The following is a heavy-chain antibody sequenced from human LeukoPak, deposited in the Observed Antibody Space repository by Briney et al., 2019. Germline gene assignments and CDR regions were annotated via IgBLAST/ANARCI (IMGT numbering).Heavy chain of an antibody. CDR3: ARDRFYGSGSDY. CDR1: GFTFSSYS. V-gene: IGHV3-21*01. Sequence: PGGSLRLSCAASGFTFSSYSMNWVRQAPGKGLEWVSSIGSSSYYMYYADSVKGRFTISRDSAENSLYLQMNSPRAEDTAVYYCARDRFYGSGSDYWGLGTLVTVSS. D-gene: IGHD3-10*01. CDR2: IGSSSYYM. J-gene: IGHJ4*02.